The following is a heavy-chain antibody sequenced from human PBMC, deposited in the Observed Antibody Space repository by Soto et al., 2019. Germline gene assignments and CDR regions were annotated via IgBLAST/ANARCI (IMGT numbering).Heavy chain of an antibody. V-gene: IGHV3-23*01. CDR3: VKAVPGYWYFDL. D-gene: IGHD6-19*01. Sequence: EVQLLESGGGLVQPGGSLRLSCAASGFTFSNYAMSWVRQAPGKGLDWVSSISGSGGSTYCTDSVKGRFTISRDNSKTTLYLQMNSLRAEDTAVYYCVKAVPGYWYFDLWGRGTLVTVSS. CDR2: ISGSGGST. J-gene: IGHJ2*01. CDR1: GFTFSNYA.